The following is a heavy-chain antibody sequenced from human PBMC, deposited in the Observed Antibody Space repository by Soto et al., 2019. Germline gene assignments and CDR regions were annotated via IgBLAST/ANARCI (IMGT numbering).Heavy chain of an antibody. CDR3: ARDCSGGSCYDY. Sequence: ASVKVSCKASGYTFTSCAMHWVRQAPGQRLEWMGWINAGNGNTKYSQKFQGRVTITRDTSASTAYMELSSLRSEDTAVYYCARDCSGGSCYDYWGQGTLVTVSS. J-gene: IGHJ4*02. CDR2: INAGNGNT. CDR1: GYTFTSCA. D-gene: IGHD2-15*01. V-gene: IGHV1-3*01.